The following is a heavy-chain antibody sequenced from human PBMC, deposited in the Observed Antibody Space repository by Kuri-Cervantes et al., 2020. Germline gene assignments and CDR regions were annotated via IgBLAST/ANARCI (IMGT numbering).Heavy chain of an antibody. CDR1: GYTFTSYG. V-gene: IGHV1-18*01. CDR2: ISAYNGNT. Sequence: ASVKVSCKASGYTFTSYGISWVRQAPGQGLEWMGWISAYNGNTNYAQKLQGRVTMTRDTSTSTVYMELSSLRSEDTAVYYCARDRAPSSTSCYNYWGQGTLVTVSS. D-gene: IGHD2-2*02. CDR3: ARDRAPSSTSCYNY. J-gene: IGHJ4*02.